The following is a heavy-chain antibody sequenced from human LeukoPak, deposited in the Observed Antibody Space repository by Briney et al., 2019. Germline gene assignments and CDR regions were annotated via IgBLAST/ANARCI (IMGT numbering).Heavy chain of an antibody. CDR3: ARSPEVLRFDY. D-gene: IGHD3-3*01. J-gene: IGHJ4*02. Sequence: SETLSLTCTVSGGSISSYYLSWIRQPPGKGLEWIGYIYYSGSTNYNPSLKSRATISVDTSKNQFSLKLSSVTAADTAVYYCARSPEVLRFDYWGQGTLVTVSS. CDR2: IYYSGST. CDR1: GGSISSYY. V-gene: IGHV4-59*01.